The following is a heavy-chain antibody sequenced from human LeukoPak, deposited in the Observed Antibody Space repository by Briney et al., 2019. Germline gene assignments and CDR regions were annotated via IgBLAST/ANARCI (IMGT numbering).Heavy chain of an antibody. CDR1: GFTFSTYA. J-gene: IGHJ4*02. Sequence: GGSLRLSCAASGFTFSTYAMSWVRQAPGKGLEWVSTISGSGISTYYADSVKGRFTISRDISKNTLYLQMNSLRAEDTAVYFCAKVYYYDSSGYYHYWGQGTLVTVSS. V-gene: IGHV3-23*01. D-gene: IGHD3-22*01. CDR2: ISGSGIST. CDR3: AKVYYYDSSGYYHY.